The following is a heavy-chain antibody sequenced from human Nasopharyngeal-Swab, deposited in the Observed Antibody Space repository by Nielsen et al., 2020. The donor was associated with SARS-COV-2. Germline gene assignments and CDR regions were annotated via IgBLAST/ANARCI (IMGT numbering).Heavy chain of an antibody. Sequence: WIRQPPGKGLEWVAVISYDGSNKYYADSVKGRFTISRDNSKNTLYLQMNSLRAEDTAVYYCAKDPGIAAAGAFWYFDYWGQGTLVTASS. D-gene: IGHD6-13*01. CDR2: ISYDGSNK. J-gene: IGHJ4*02. CDR3: AKDPGIAAAGAFWYFDY. V-gene: IGHV3-30*18.